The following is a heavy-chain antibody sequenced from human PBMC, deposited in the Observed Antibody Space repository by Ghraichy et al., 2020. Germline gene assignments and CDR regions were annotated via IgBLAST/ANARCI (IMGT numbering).Heavy chain of an antibody. D-gene: IGHD3-9*01. CDR1: GGSFSGYY. CDR2: INHSGST. Sequence: SETLSLTCAVYGGSFSGYYWSWIRQPPGKGLEWIGEINHSGSTNYNPSLKSRVTISVDTSKNQFSLKLSSVTAADTAVYYCARRVLRYFDWLLSYNWFDPWGQGTLVTVSS. CDR3: ARRVLRYFDWLLSYNWFDP. V-gene: IGHV4-34*01. J-gene: IGHJ5*02.